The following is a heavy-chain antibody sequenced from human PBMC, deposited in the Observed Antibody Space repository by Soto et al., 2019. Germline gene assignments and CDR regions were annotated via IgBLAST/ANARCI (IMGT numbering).Heavy chain of an antibody. CDR2: IYYSGST. Sequence: SETLSLTCTVSGGSISSYYWSWMRQPPGKGLEWIGYIYYSGSTNYNPSLKGRVTISVDTSKNQFSLKLSSVTAADTAVYYCAGTYYYDSSRGMDVWGQGTTVTVSS. CDR3: AGTYYYDSSRGMDV. V-gene: IGHV4-59*01. D-gene: IGHD3-22*01. CDR1: GGSISSYY. J-gene: IGHJ6*02.